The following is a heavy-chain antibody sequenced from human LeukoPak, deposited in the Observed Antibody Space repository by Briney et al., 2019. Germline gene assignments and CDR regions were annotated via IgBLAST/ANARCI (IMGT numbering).Heavy chain of an antibody. Sequence: SETLSLTCTVSSGSTNGYYWSWIRQPPGKRLEWIGYVAYSGATNYNLSFKSRVTISVDTSKNQFSLKLSSVTAADTAVYYCARGGFSSGWQYYFDYWGQGTLVTVSS. J-gene: IGHJ4*02. D-gene: IGHD6-19*01. CDR2: VAYSGAT. CDR3: ARGGFSSGWQYYFDY. V-gene: IGHV4-59*08. CDR1: SGSTNGYY.